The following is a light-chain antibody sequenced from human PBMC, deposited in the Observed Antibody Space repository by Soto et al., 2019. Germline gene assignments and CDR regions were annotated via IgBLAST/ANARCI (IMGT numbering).Light chain of an antibody. CDR1: SSDVGTYNL. V-gene: IGLV2-23*01. J-gene: IGLJ1*01. Sequence: QSVLTQPASVSGSPGQSSTLSCTGTSSDVGTYNLVSWYQQHPGKAPKLIIYEAAKRPSGVSNRFSGSRSANTASLTISGLQAEDEADYYCCSFAGTSYVFGTGTKVTVL. CDR3: CSFAGTSYV. CDR2: EAA.